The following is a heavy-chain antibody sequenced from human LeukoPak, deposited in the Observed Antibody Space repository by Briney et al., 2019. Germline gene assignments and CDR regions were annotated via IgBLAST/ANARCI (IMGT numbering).Heavy chain of an antibody. CDR2: IYSGGST. J-gene: IGHJ4*02. CDR3: ARGERVVYYDY. Sequence: GGSLRLSCAASGFTVSSNYMSWVRQAPGKGLEWVSVIYSGGSTYYADSVKGQFTISRDNSKNTLYLQMNSLRAEDTAVYYCARGERVVYYDYWGQGTLVTVSS. V-gene: IGHV3-53*01. CDR1: GFTVSSNY. D-gene: IGHD2-15*01.